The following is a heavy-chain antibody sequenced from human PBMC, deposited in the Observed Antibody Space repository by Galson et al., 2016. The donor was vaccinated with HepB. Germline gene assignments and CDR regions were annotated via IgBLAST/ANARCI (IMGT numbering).Heavy chain of an antibody. CDR3: SRHGTIGTWFESYLSFDF. Sequence: SETLSLTCTVSSGSISRTNYHWAWVRQTPVKGLEWIATVYHSGSAYYNPSLKSRATISVDTSQDRLSLSLTSATAPDTAVYYCSRHGTIGTWFESYLSFDFWGQGILVTVS. D-gene: IGHD3-10*01. V-gene: IGHV4-39*01. CDR2: VYHSGSA. CDR1: SGSISRTNYH. J-gene: IGHJ4*02.